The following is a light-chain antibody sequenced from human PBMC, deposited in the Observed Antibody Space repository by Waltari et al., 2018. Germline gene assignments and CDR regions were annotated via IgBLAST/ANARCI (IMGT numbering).Light chain of an antibody. J-gene: IGKJ2*01. CDR1: QSISKY. Sequence: DIQMTQSPSSLSASLGDRVTITCRASQSISKYLNWYQQRPGKAPKLLIYGKSSLQSGVPSRSSGSGSGTDFTLTINTLQPEDFATYFCQQSYGPPYTFGQGTRLEIK. V-gene: IGKV1-39*01. CDR2: GKS. CDR3: QQSYGPPYT.